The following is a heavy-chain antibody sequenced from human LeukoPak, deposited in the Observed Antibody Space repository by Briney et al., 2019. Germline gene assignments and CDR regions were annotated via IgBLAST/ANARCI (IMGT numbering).Heavy chain of an antibody. V-gene: IGHV4-4*07. CDR2: IYTSGST. J-gene: IGHJ5*02. D-gene: IGHD3-22*01. CDR3: ARDPPPHDSSGYWP. Sequence: SETLSLTCTVSGGSISRYYWSWIRQPAGKGLEWIGRIYTSGSTNYNPSLKSRVTMSVDTSKNQFSLKLSSVTAADTAVYYCARDPPPHDSSGYWPWGQGTLVTVSS. CDR1: GGSISRYY.